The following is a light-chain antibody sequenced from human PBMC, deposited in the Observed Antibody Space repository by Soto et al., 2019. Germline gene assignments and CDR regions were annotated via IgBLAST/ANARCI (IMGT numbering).Light chain of an antibody. J-gene: IGKJ1*01. CDR2: STS. V-gene: IGKV1-39*01. Sequence: DIQMTQSPSSLSASVGDRVTITCRASQNIANYLYWYHQQPGKAPKLLIYSTSTLQTEVPSRFSGNGSGTDFTLTINSLQPEDFGTYYCQQSYNFPRTFGQGTKVDI. CDR3: QQSYNFPRT. CDR1: QNIANY.